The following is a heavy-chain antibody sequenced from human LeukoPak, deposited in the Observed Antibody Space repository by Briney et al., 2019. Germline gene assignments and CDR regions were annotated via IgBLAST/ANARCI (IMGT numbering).Heavy chain of an antibody. CDR1: EFSVGSNY. D-gene: IGHD3-9*01. J-gene: IGHJ5*02. CDR2: IYSGGST. CDR3: ARGATLRYFDWLPSDP. V-gene: IGHV3-66*02. Sequence: PGGSLRLSCAASEFSVGSNYMTWVRQAPGKGLEWVSLIYSGGSTYYADSVKGRFTISRDNSKNTLYLQMNSLRAEDTAVYYCARGATLRYFDWLPSDPWGQGTLVTVSS.